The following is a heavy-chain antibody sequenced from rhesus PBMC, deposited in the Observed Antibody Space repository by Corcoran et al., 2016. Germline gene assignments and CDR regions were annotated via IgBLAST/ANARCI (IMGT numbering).Heavy chain of an antibody. J-gene: IGHJ4*01. CDR2: SAYSGST. Sequence: QVQLQESGPGLVKPSETLSLTCAVSVGSTSSSYHYWSWIRQAPGKGLEWIGYSAYSGSTSYNPSLKSRVTISRDTSKNQFSLKLSSVTAADTAVYYCARSWGSSYSDYWGQGVLVTVSS. CDR1: VGSTSSSYHY. CDR3: ARSWGSSYSDY. D-gene: IGHD6-43*01. V-gene: IGHV4-122*02.